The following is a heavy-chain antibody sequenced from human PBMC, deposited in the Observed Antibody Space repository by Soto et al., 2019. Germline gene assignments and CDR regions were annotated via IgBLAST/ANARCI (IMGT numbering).Heavy chain of an antibody. D-gene: IGHD3-22*01. J-gene: IGHJ5*02. CDR3: ARDTLYDSSGYYYVGYNWFDP. V-gene: IGHV1-3*01. CDR2: INAGNGNT. CDR1: GYTFTSYA. Sequence: GASVKVSCKASGYTFTSYAMHWVRHAPGQRXEWMGWINAGNGNTKYSQEFQGRVTITRDTSASTAYMELSSLRSEDTAVYYCARDTLYDSSGYYYVGYNWFDPWGQGTLVTVSS.